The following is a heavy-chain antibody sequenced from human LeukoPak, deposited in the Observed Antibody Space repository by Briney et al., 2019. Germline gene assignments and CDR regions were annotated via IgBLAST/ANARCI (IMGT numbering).Heavy chain of an antibody. CDR3: ARDRIFGVVTLGFDP. D-gene: IGHD3-3*02. J-gene: IGHJ5*02. CDR2: MNPNSGNT. V-gene: IGHV1-8*03. Sequence: GASVKVSCKASGYTFTSYDINWVRQATGQGLEWMGWMNPNSGNTGYAQKFQGRVTITRNTSISTAYMELSSLRSEDTAVYYCARDRIFGVVTLGFDPWGQGTLVTVSS. CDR1: GYTFTSYD.